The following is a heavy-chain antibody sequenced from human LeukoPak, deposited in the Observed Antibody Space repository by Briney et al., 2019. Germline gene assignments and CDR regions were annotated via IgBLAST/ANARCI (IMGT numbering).Heavy chain of an antibody. J-gene: IGHJ4*02. V-gene: IGHV1-69*05. D-gene: IGHD4-17*01. Sequence: SVKLSCKASGGTFSSYAISWVRQAPGQGLEWMGRIVPIFGTANYAQKFQGRVTITTDGSTSTAYMELSSLRSEDTAVHYGGRGGMTTETTWSHDTYYFDYWGQGSLVTVSS. CDR3: GRGGMTTETTWSHDTYYFDY. CDR1: GGTFSSYA. CDR2: IVPIFGTA.